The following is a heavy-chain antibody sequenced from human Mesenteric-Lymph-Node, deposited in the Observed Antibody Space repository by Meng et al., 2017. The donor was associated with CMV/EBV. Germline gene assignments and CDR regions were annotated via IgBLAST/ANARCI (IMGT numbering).Heavy chain of an antibody. D-gene: IGHD5-18*01. CDR3: ARVMLYSYGPFDY. V-gene: IGHV3-74*01. J-gene: IGHJ4*02. CDR1: GFTFSSYW. Sequence: GGSLRLSCAASGFTFSSYWMHWVRQAPGKGLVWVSRINGDGGSTTYADSVKGRFTISRDNAKNTLYLQMNSLSAEDTAEYYCARVMLYSYGPFDYWGQGTLVTVS. CDR2: INGDGGST.